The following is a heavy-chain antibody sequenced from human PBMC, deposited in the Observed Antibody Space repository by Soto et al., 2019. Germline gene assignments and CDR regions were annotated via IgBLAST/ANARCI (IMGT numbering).Heavy chain of an antibody. CDR3: ARDGVYCSSSTCFGFFDS. CDR1: GDCISSSY. J-gene: IGHJ4*01. CDR2: IYYSGST. D-gene: IGHD2-2*01. V-gene: IGHV4-59*01. Sequence: SETLSLTCTVSGDCISSSYWSWIRQPPGKGLEWIGNIYYSGSTNSNPSLKNRVTISVDTSKTQFSLKLISVTAADTAVYYCARDGVYCSSSTCFGFFDSSGQGTLVTVS.